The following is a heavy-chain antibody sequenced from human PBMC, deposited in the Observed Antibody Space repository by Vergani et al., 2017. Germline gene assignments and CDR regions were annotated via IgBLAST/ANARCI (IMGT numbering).Heavy chain of an antibody. D-gene: IGHD4-17*01. CDR3: ARDLSDPYGEGNWFDP. CDR1: GGSISSGGYY. V-gene: IGHV4-31*03. Sequence: QVQLQESGPGLVKPSQTLSLTCTVSGGSISSGGYYWSWIRQRPGKGLEWIGYIYYSGSTYYNPSLKSRVTISVDTSKNQFSLKLSSVTAADTAVYYCARDLSDPYGEGNWFDPWGQGTLVTVSS. CDR2: IYYSGST. J-gene: IGHJ5*02.